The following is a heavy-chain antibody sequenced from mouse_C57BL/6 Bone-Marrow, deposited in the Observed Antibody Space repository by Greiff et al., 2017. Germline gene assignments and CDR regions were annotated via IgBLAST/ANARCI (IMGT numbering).Heavy chain of an antibody. J-gene: IGHJ3*01. CDR1: GYTFTSYG. Sequence: QVQLQQSGAELARPGASVKLSCKASGYTFTSYGISWVKQRTGQGLEWIGEIYPRSGNTYYNEKFKGKATLTADKSSSTAYMELRSLTSADSAVYFCARTLDGYYPPWFAYWGQGTLVTVSA. CDR3: ARTLDGYYPPWFAY. D-gene: IGHD2-3*01. CDR2: IYPRSGNT. V-gene: IGHV1-81*01.